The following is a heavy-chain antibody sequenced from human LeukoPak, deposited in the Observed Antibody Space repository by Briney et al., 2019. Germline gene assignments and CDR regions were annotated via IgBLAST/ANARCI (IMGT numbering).Heavy chain of an antibody. CDR3: ARHGYSNYFDY. CDR1: GGSISSYY. Sequence: RSSETLSLTCTVSGGSISSYYWSWIRQPPGKGLEWIGYIYYSGSTNYNPSLKSRVTISVDTSKNQFSLKLSSVTAADTAVYYCARHGYSNYFDYWGQGTLVTVSS. CDR2: IYYSGST. V-gene: IGHV4-59*08. D-gene: IGHD4-4*01. J-gene: IGHJ4*02.